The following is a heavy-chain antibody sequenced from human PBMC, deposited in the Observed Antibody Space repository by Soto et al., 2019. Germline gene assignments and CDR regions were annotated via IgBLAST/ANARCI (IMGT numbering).Heavy chain of an antibody. CDR3: AREAAYDYIWGSYRLGAFDI. CDR1: GYTFTSYG. CDR2: ISAYNGNT. D-gene: IGHD3-16*02. J-gene: IGHJ3*02. V-gene: IGHV1-18*01. Sequence: QVPLVQSGAEVKKPGASVKVSCKASGYTFTSYGISWVRQAPGQGLEWMGWISAYNGNTNYAQKLQGRVTMTTDTSTSTAYMELRSLRSDDTAVYYCAREAAYDYIWGSYRLGAFDIWGQGTMVTVSS.